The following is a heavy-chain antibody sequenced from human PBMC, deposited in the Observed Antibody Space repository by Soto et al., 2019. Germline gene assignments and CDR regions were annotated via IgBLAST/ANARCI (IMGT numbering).Heavy chain of an antibody. J-gene: IGHJ5*02. D-gene: IGHD5-18*01. CDR3: TRSQEAWIRLWLDSWFDP. CDR1: GFTVSSNY. CDR2: IKSKTDGGTT. V-gene: IGHV3-15*01. Sequence: GGSLRLSCAASGFTVSSNYMSWVRQAPGKGLEWVGRIKSKTDGGTTDYAAPVKGRFTISRDDSKNTLYLQMNSLKTEDTAVYYCTRSQEAWIRLWLDSWFDPWGQGTLVTVSS.